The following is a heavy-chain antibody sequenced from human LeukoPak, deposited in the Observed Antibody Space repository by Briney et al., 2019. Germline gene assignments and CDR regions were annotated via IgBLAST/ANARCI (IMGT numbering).Heavy chain of an antibody. CDR2: IYYSGST. D-gene: IGHD3-22*01. J-gene: IGHJ5*02. V-gene: IGHV4-39*01. CDR1: GGSISSSSYY. Sequence: SETLSLTCTVSGGSISSSSYYWGWIRQPPGKGLEWIGSIYYSGSTYYNPSLKSRVTISVDTSKNQFSLKLSSVTAADTAVYYCARLLVNYYDSSGYSGWFGPWGQGTLVTVSS. CDR3: ARLLVNYYDSSGYSGWFGP.